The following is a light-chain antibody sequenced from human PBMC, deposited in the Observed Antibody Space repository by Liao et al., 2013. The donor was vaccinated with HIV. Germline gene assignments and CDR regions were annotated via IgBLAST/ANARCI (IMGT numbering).Light chain of an antibody. CDR1: NLQRKS. J-gene: IGLJ2*01. Sequence: SYELTQPPSVSVAPGQTATITCGGDNLQRKSVHWYQQRPGQAPVVVIYYDSDRPSGIPERFSGSNPGSTATLTISGTQPMDEADYYCQAWDRNTAIFGGGTKLTVL. CDR2: YDS. V-gene: IGLV3-21*01. CDR3: QAWDRNTAI.